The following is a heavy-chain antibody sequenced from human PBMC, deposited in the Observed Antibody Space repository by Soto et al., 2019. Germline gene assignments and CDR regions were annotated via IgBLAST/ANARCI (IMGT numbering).Heavy chain of an antibody. V-gene: IGHV1-69*12. CDR3: ASVETQRYYSGMDV. J-gene: IGHJ6*02. D-gene: IGHD2-15*01. CDR2: IIPTFGTA. Sequence: QVQLVQSGAEVKKPGSSVKVSCKASGGTFSSYAISWVRQAPGQGLEWMGGIIPTFGTADYAQKFQGRVTITADESTSTAYMELSSLRSEDTAVYYCASVETQRYYSGMDVWGQGTTVTVSS. CDR1: GGTFSSYA.